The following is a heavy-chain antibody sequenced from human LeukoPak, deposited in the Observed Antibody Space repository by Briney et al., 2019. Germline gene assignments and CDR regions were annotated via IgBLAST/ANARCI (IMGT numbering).Heavy chain of an antibody. V-gene: IGHV1-18*01. Sequence: ASVNVSCKASGYTSTSYVITWVRQAPGQGLEWMGWISAYNGNTNYAQRLQGRVTMTTDTSTSTAYMELRSLRSDDTAVYYCARGGSRVTMVRGVAYYFDYWGQGTLVTVSS. CDR1: GYTSTSYV. J-gene: IGHJ4*02. CDR2: ISAYNGNT. D-gene: IGHD3-10*01. CDR3: ARGGSRVTMVRGVAYYFDY.